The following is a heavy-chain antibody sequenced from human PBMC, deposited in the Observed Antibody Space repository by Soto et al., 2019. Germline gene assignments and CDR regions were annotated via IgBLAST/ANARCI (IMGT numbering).Heavy chain of an antibody. J-gene: IGHJ4*02. CDR1: GITVSSNY. CDR3: ARAVSVTSIFDC. V-gene: IGHV3-66*01. Sequence: EVHLVESGGGLVQPGGSLRLSCAASGITVSSNYMSWVRQAPEKGLEWVSIIYSGGTTYYADSVKGRFTISRDNSKNTVYLQMNNLRAEDTAVYYCARAVSVTSIFDCWGQGTLVTVSS. D-gene: IGHD4-17*01. CDR2: IYSGGTT.